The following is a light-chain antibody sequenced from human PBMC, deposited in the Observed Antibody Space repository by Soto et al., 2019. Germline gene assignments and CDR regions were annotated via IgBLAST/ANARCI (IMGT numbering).Light chain of an antibody. CDR3: SSYTRSSTFYV. V-gene: IGLV2-14*01. CDR1: SRDVGGYNY. Sequence: QSVLTQPASVSGSPGQSLTISCPGSSRDVGGYNYVSWYQHHPGKAPKLMIYEVGNRPSGVSNRFSGSKSGITASLTISGLQAEDEADYYCSSYTRSSTFYVFGTGTKVTV. J-gene: IGLJ1*01. CDR2: EVG.